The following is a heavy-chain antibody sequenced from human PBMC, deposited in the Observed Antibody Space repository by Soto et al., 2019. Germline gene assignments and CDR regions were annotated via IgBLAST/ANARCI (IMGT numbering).Heavy chain of an antibody. CDR3: ATGIAVARYYYFAY. J-gene: IGHJ4*02. Sequence: ASVKVSCKASGYTFTSYGISWVRQAPGQGLEWMGWISAYNGNTNYAQKLQGRVTMTTDTSTSTAYMELRSLRSDDTAVYYCATGIAVARYYYFAYWGQGTLVPVSS. V-gene: IGHV1-18*01. CDR1: GYTFTSYG. D-gene: IGHD6-19*01. CDR2: ISAYNGNT.